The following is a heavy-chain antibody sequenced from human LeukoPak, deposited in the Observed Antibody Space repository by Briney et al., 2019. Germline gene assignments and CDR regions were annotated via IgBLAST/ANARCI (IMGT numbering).Heavy chain of an antibody. CDR3: AKAPNNIVVFSPFDY. V-gene: IGHV3-48*01. CDR1: GFTFNRYS. J-gene: IGHJ4*02. CDR2: ISSSGTTI. Sequence: GASLRLSCAASGFTFNRYSMNWVRQAPGKGLEWVSYISSSGTTIYYADSVQGRFIISRDNARNSLYLQMNSLRAEDTAVYYCAKAPNNIVVFSPFDYWGQGTLVTVSS. D-gene: IGHD3-22*01.